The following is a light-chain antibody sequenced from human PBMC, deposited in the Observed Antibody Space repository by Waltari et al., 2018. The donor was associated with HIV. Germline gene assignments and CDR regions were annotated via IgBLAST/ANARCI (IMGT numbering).Light chain of an antibody. V-gene: IGLV2-8*01. Sequence: QSALTQPPSASGSPGQSVTISCTGTSSDVGSYNFVSWYKQLPGKAPKLLIFEVSKRPSGVPDRFSGSKSGNTASLTVSGLQPEDEADYYCSSYAGSNNLLFGGGTKLTVL. CDR2: EVS. J-gene: IGLJ2*01. CDR1: SSDVGSYNF. CDR3: SSYAGSNNLL.